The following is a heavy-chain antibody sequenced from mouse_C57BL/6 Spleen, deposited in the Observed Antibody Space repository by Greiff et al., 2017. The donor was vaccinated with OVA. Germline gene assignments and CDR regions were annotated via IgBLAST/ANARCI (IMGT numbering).Heavy chain of an antibody. CDR3: ARDVRYFDV. CDR1: GFTFSDFY. CDR2: SRNKANDYTT. J-gene: IGHJ1*03. Sequence: EVKLMESGGGLVQSGRSLRLSCATSGFTFSDFYMEWVRQAPGKGLEWIAASRNKANDYTTEYSASVKGRFIVSRDTSQSILYLQMNALRAEDTAIYYCARDVRYFDVWGTGTTVTVSS. V-gene: IGHV7-1*01.